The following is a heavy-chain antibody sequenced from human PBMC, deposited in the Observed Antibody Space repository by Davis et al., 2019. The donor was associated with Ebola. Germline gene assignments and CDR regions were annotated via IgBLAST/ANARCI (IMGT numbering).Heavy chain of an antibody. CDR2: ISYDGSNK. CDR3: AFIGGTTVIPHERFDP. V-gene: IGHV3-30*03. J-gene: IGHJ5*02. D-gene: IGHD4-11*01. Sequence: GGSLRLSCAASGFTFSSYGMHWVRQAPGKGLEWVAVISYDGSNKYYADSVKGRFTISRDNSKNTLYLQMNSLRAEDTAVYYCAFIGGTTVIPHERFDPWGQGTLVTVSS. CDR1: GFTFSSYG.